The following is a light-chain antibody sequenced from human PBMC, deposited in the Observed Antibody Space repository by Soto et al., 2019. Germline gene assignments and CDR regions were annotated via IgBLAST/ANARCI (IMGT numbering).Light chain of an antibody. CDR2: AAS. Sequence: DIQMTQSPSSLSASVGDRVTITCRTSQSTSTYFNWYQQKPGKAPRLLIYAASNLQSGVPSRFSASGSGTDFTLTISSLQPEDFATYYCQQSNSDPPTFGGGTKVEI. CDR3: QQSNSDPPT. V-gene: IGKV1-39*01. J-gene: IGKJ4*01. CDR1: QSTSTY.